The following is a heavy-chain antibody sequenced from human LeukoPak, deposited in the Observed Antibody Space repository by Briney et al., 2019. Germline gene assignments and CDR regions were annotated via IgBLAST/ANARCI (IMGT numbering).Heavy chain of an antibody. J-gene: IGHJ4*02. V-gene: IGHV3-74*01. CDR3: ARETFDQGFGFDY. CDR1: GFTFSSYW. D-gene: IGHD3-3*01. Sequence: GGSLRLSCAASGFTFSSYWMHWVRQAPGKGLVWVSRINSDGSSTCYADSVKGRFTISRDNAKNTLYLQMNSLRAEDTAVYYCARETFDQGFGFDYCGQGTLFTVSS. CDR2: INSDGSST.